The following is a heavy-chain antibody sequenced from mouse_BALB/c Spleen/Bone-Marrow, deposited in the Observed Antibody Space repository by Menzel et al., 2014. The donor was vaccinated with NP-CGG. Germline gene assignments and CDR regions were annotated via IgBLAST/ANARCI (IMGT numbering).Heavy chain of an antibody. J-gene: IGHJ4*01. CDR2: INPASSTI. D-gene: IGHD1-1*01. Sequence: EVQLVESGGGLVQPGGSLKLSCAASGFDFSRYWMSWVRQAPGKGLEWIGEINPASSTINYTPSLKDKFIISRDNANNTLYLQMSKVRSEDTALYYSARPRGSYAMDYWGQGTSVTVSS. CDR3: ARPRGSYAMDY. CDR1: GFDFSRYW. V-gene: IGHV4-1*02.